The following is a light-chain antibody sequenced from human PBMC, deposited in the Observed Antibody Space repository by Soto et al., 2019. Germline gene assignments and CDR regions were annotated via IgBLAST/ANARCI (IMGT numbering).Light chain of an antibody. CDR3: QTWGTGIQM. Sequence: QLVLTQSPSASASLGASVKLTCTLSSGHSSYAIAWHQQQPENGPRYLMKLKSDGSHIKGDGIPDRFSGSSSGAERHLTISNLQSEDEADYYCQTWGTGIQMFGGGTKLTVL. J-gene: IGLJ3*02. CDR2: LKSDGSH. V-gene: IGLV4-69*01. CDR1: SGHSSYA.